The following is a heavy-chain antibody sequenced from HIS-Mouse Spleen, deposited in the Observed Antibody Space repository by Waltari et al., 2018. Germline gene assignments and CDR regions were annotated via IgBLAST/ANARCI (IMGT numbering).Heavy chain of an antibody. V-gene: IGHV3-33*06. J-gene: IGHJ4*02. CDR2: IWYDGSNK. CDR1: GFTFSSYG. Sequence: QVQLVESGGGVVQPGRSLRLSCAASGFTFSSYGMHWVRQAPGKGLEGVAVIWYDGSNKYYADSVKGRFTISRDNSKNTLYLQMNSLRAEDTAVYYCAKGKYYFDYWGQGTLVTVSS. CDR3: AKGKYYFDY.